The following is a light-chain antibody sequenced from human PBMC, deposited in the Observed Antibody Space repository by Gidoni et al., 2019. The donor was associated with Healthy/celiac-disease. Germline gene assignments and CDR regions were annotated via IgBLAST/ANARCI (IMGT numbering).Light chain of an antibody. J-gene: IGLJ2*01. CDR1: NIGSKN. V-gene: IGLV3-9*01. CDR2: RDS. Sequence: SYELTQPLSVPVALGQTARITCGGNNIGSKNAHGYQQRPGQAPVLVIYRDSNRPSGIPERFSGSTSGHTATLTISRAPAGDEADSYGQVWDSSTEGVFGGGTKLTVL. CDR3: QVWDSSTEGV.